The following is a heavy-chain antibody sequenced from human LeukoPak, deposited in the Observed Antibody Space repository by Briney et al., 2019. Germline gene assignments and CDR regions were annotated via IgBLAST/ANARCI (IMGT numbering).Heavy chain of an antibody. CDR1: GGSISSSSYY. CDR2: IYYSGST. Sequence: SGTLSLTCTVPGGSISSSSYYWGWIRQPPGKGLEWIGSIYYSGSTYYNPSLKSRVTISVDTSKNQFSLKLSSVTAADTAVYYWARSRRATMSFDYWGQGTLVTVSS. CDR3: ARSRRATMSFDY. V-gene: IGHV4-39*01. D-gene: IGHD5-12*01. J-gene: IGHJ4*02.